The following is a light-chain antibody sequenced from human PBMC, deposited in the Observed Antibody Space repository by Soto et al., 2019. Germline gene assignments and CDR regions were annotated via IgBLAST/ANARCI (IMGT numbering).Light chain of an antibody. CDR2: GAS. CDR3: QHYTTSSLT. J-gene: IGKJ5*01. Sequence: EIVLTQSPGTLSLSPGERATLSCRASQSVSSTYLAWYQQKPGQAPRLLIYGASNRATGIADTFSGGGSGTDFTLTISRLEPEDFAVYYCQHYTTSSLTFGQGTRLEIK. CDR1: QSVSSTY. V-gene: IGKV3-20*01.